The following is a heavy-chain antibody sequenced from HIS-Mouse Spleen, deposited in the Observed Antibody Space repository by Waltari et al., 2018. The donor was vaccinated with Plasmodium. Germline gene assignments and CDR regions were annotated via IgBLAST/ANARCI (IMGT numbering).Heavy chain of an antibody. CDR1: GFTFSSYW. D-gene: IGHD6-13*01. CDR3: ASSWYWYFDL. V-gene: IGHV3-7*01. Sequence: EVQLVESGGGLVQPGGSLRLSCAASGFTFSSYWRSWVRQAPGKGLEWVVNIKQDGSEKYYVDSVKGRFTISRDNAKNSLYLQMNSMRAEDTAVYYCASSWYWYFDLWGRGTLVTVSS. J-gene: IGHJ2*01. CDR2: IKQDGSEK.